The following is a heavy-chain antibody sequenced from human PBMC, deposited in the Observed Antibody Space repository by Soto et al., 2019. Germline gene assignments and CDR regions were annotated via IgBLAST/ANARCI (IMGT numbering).Heavy chain of an antibody. CDR1: GGSFSGYY. CDR3: ARGLLGGYLWADLKDGHYFDY. CDR2: INHSGST. V-gene: IGHV4-34*01. J-gene: IGHJ4*02. Sequence: SETLSLTCAVYGGSFSGYYWSWIRQPPGKGLEWIGEINHSGSTNYNPSLKSRVTISVDTSKNQFSLKLSSVTAADTAVYYCARGLLGGYLWADLKDGHYFDYWGQGTLVTVSS. D-gene: IGHD3-22*01.